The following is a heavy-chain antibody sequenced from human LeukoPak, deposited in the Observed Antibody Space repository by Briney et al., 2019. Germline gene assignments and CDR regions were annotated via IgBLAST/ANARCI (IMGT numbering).Heavy chain of an antibody. V-gene: IGHV4-59*08. J-gene: IGHJ4*02. CDR3: ARHGTISSESYFDY. CDR1: GGSVSSYY. CDR2: IHNSGRT. Sequence: SETLSLTCSVSGGSVSSYYWSWIRQSPGKGLDWIGYIHNSGRTNYNPSLKSRVTGFVDTSKNQVSLRLSSVTAADTAVYYCARHGTISSESYFDYWGQGALVTVSS. D-gene: IGHD1-14*01.